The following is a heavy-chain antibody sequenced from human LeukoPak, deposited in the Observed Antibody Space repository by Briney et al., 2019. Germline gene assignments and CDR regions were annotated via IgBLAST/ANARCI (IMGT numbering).Heavy chain of an antibody. CDR3: ARDRIAAAGNPYYGMDV. CDR2: INPSGGST. V-gene: IGHV1-46*01. Sequence: ASVKVSFTASGYTFTSYYMHWVRQAPGQGLEWMGIINPSGGSTSYAQKFQGRVTMTRDTSTSTVYMELSSLRSEDTAVYYCARDRIAAAGNPYYGMDVWGQGTTVTVSS. CDR1: GYTFTSYY. J-gene: IGHJ6*02. D-gene: IGHD6-13*01.